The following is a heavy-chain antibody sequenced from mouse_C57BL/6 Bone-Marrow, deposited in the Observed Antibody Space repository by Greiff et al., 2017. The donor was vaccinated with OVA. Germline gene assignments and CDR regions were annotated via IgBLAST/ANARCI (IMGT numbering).Heavy chain of an antibody. D-gene: IGHD2-4*01. J-gene: IGHJ4*01. CDR2: IWTGGGT. Sequence: VQLQQSGPGLVAPSQSLSITCTVSGFSLTSYAISWVRQPPGKGLEWLGVIWTGGGTNYNSALKSRLSISKDNSKSQVFLKMNSLQTDDTARYYCARTSYDYDRAMDYWGQGTSVTVSS. CDR1: GFSLTSYA. V-gene: IGHV2-9-1*01. CDR3: ARTSYDYDRAMDY.